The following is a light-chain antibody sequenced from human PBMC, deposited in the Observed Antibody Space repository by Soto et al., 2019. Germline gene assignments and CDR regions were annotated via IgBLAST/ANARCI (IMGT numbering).Light chain of an antibody. V-gene: IGKV3-20*01. CDR2: GAS. CDR3: QQYRSSPYT. Sequence: EIVLTQSPGTLSLSPGEGATLSCRASQSVSSSSLAWYQQKPGQAPRLLIYGASSRATGIPDSFSGSGSGADFTLTISRLEPEDFAVYFCQQYRSSPYTFGQGTKLEIK. CDR1: QSVSSSS. J-gene: IGKJ2*01.